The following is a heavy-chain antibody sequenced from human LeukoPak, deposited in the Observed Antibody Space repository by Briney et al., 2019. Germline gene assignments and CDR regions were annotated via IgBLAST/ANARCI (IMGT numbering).Heavy chain of an antibody. D-gene: IGHD2-15*01. V-gene: IGHV4-59*12. CDR1: GGSISSYY. J-gene: IGHJ4*02. CDR3: ARGGRKYCSGGSCYFDY. Sequence: SETLSLTCTVSGGSISSYYWSWIRQPPGKGLEWIGYIYYSGSTNYNPSLKSRVTISVDTSKNQFSLKLSSVTAADTAVYYCARGGRKYCSGGSCYFDYWGQGTLVTVSS. CDR2: IYYSGST.